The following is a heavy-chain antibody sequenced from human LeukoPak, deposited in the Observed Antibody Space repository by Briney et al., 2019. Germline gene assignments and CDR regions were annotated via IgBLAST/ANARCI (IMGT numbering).Heavy chain of an antibody. Sequence: PSETLSLTCTVSGVSISRYYWSWIRQPAGKGLEWIGRIYSSGSTTYNPSLKSRVTMSIDTSKSQFSLKLSFVTAADTAVYYCARDSGTTGEVKFDPWGQGTLVTVSS. CDR1: GVSISRYY. D-gene: IGHD3-10*01. V-gene: IGHV4-4*07. CDR3: ARDSGTTGEVKFDP. J-gene: IGHJ5*02. CDR2: IYSSGST.